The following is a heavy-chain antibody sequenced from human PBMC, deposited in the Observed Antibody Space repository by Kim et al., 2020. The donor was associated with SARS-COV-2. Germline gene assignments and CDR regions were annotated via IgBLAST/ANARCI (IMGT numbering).Heavy chain of an antibody. CDR2: IYYSGST. V-gene: IGHV4-39*01. J-gene: IGHJ4*02. Sequence: SETLSLTCTVSGGSISSSSYYWGWIRQPPGKGLEWIGSIYYSGSTYYNPSLKSRVTISVDTSKNQFSLKLSSVTAADTAVYYCARHFEEYSGYLGRYYFDYWGQGTLVTVSS. CDR3: ARHFEEYSGYLGRYYFDY. D-gene: IGHD5-12*01. CDR1: GGSISSSSYY.